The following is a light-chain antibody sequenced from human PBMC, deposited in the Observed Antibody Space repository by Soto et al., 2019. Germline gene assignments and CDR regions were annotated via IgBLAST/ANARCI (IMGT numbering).Light chain of an antibody. Sequence: QSALTPPASVSVSPGQSITISCTGTSSDVCGYNFVSWYQQHPGKAPKLMIYDVTNRPSGVSYRFSGSKSGNTASLTISGLQAEAEAEYYCSAYTTSNTPVLFGGGTKVTVL. V-gene: IGLV2-14*01. CDR3: SAYTTSNTPVL. CDR2: DVT. CDR1: SSDVCGYNF. J-gene: IGLJ2*01.